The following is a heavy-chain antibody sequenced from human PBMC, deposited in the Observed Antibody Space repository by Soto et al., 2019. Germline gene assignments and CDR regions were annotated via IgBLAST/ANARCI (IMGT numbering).Heavy chain of an antibody. Sequence: VGSLRLSCAASGFSFNSYAMSWVRQAPGRGLEWVSTVSAGGANTAYADSVKGRFTISRDNSKNTLYLQMNSLRGDDTAFYYCAKERYCSATSCYGGFDIWGQGTVVTVSS. CDR1: GFSFNSYA. D-gene: IGHD2-2*01. J-gene: IGHJ3*02. CDR2: VSAGGANT. V-gene: IGHV3-23*01. CDR3: AKERYCSATSCYGGFDI.